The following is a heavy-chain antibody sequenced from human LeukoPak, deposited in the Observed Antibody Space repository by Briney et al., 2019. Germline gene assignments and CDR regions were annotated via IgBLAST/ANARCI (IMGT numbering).Heavy chain of an antibody. Sequence: SETLCLACSVSGYSVSSSDYYWGWIRQSPGTGLEWIGDVFYNGKTNYNPSLRSRVTISMDTSRNQFSLRLTSVTAEDTAVYYCARIFDSRGQGTLVTVSS. CDR3: ARIFDS. J-gene: IGHJ4*02. CDR1: GYSVSSSDYY. CDR2: VFYNGKT. V-gene: IGHV4-39*07.